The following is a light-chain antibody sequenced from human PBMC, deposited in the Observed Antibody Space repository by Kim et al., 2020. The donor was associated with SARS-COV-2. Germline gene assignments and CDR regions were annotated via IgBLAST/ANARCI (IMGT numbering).Light chain of an antibody. J-gene: IGLJ3*02. V-gene: IGLV3-1*01. CDR3: QAWDSSHWV. CDR1: KLGDKY. Sequence: SYELTQPPSVSVSPGQTASITCSGDKLGDKYACWYQQKPGQSPVLVIYQDSKRPSGLPERFPGSNSGNTATLTISGTQAMDEADYYCQAWDSSHWVFGGG. CDR2: QDS.